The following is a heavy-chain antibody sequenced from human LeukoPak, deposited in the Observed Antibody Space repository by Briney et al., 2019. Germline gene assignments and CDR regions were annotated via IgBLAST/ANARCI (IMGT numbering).Heavy chain of an antibody. D-gene: IGHD6-19*01. CDR3: ARDKGYSSGWYVQSDAFDI. Sequence: SETLSLTCTVSGGSISSYYWSWIRQPPGKGLEWIGYIYYSGSTNYNPSLKSRVNISVDTSKNQFSLKMTSVTAADTAVYYCARDKGYSSGWYVQSDAFDIWGQGTMVTVSS. CDR1: GGSISSYY. J-gene: IGHJ3*02. V-gene: IGHV4-59*01. CDR2: IYYSGST.